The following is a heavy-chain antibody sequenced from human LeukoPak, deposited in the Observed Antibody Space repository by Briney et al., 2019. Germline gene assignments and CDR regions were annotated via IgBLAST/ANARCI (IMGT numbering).Heavy chain of an antibody. V-gene: IGHV3-21*01. CDR1: GFTFSSYS. CDR3: ARDPIDLGTSIVGADIDY. Sequence: GGSLRLSCAASGFTFSSYSMNWVRQAPGKGLEWVSSISSSSSYIYYADSVKGRFTISRDNAKNSLYLQMNSLRAEDTAVYYCARDPIDLGTSIVGADIDYWGQGTLVTVSS. D-gene: IGHD1-26*01. CDR2: ISSSSSYI. J-gene: IGHJ4*02.